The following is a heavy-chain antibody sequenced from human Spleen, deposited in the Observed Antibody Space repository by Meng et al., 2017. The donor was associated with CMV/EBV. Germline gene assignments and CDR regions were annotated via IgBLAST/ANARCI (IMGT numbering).Heavy chain of an antibody. CDR3: ARESSNSHCLDV. CDR2: ISSSSSFI. Sequence: GESLKISCSASGFIFSNFVMAWVRQAPGKGLEWVSSISSSSSFIYYADSVKGRFIISRDNAENSLYLQVNGLRAEDTAIYYCARESSNSHCLDVWGQGTTVTVSS. J-gene: IGHJ6*02. CDR1: GFIFSNFV. D-gene: IGHD6-6*01. V-gene: IGHV3-21*01.